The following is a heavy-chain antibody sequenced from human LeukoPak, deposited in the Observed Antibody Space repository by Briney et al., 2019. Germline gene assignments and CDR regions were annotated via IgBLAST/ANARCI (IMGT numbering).Heavy chain of an antibody. CDR3: ARGRFLEWFSPDNWFDP. D-gene: IGHD3-3*01. CDR1: GGSFSGYY. Sequence: SETLSLTCAVYGGSFSGYYWSWIRQPPGKGLEWIGEINHSGSTNYNPSLKRRVTISVDTSKNQFSLKLSSVTAADTAVYYCARGRFLEWFSPDNWFDPWGQGTLVTVSS. CDR2: INHSGST. V-gene: IGHV4-34*01. J-gene: IGHJ5*02.